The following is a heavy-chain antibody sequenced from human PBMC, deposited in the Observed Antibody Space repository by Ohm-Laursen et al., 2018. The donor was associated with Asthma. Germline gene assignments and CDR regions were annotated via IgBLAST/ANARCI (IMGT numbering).Heavy chain of an antibody. CDR1: GYTFTSYD. J-gene: IGHJ6*02. V-gene: IGHV1-8*01. D-gene: IGHD4-23*01. CDR2: MNPNSGNT. CDR3: ARAMVTSYYYYYGMDV. Sequence: GASVKVSCKASGYTFTSYDINWVRQATGQGLEWMGWMNPNSGNTGYAQKFQGRVTMTRNTSISTAYMELSSLRSEDTAVYYCARAMVTSYYYYYGMDVWGQGTTVTVSS.